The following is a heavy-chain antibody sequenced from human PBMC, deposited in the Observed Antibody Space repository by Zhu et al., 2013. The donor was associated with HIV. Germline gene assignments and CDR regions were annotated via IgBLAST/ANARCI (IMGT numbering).Heavy chain of an antibody. J-gene: IGHJ6*02. CDR3: AGGHYDFWSGYNPTYYYYGMDV. V-gene: IGHV1-69*06. CDR1: GGTFSSYA. CDR2: IIPIFGTA. D-gene: IGHD3-3*01. Sequence: QVQLVQSGAEVKKPGSSVKVSCKASGGTFSSYAISWVRQAPGQGLEWMGGIIPIFGTANYAQKFQGRVTITADKSTSTAYMELSSLRSEDTAVYYCAGGHYDFWSGYNPTYYYYGMDVWGQGTTVTVSS.